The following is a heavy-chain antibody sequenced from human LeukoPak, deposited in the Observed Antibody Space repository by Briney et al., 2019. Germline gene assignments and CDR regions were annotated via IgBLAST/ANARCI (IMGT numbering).Heavy chain of an antibody. CDR1: GGSISSGGYY. CDR2: IYYSGST. J-gene: IGHJ5*02. V-gene: IGHV4-31*03. D-gene: IGHD1-26*01. CDR3: ARHSRGSHGWFDP. Sequence: PSQTLSLTCTVSGGSISSGGYYWSWIRQHPGKGLEWIGYIYYSGSTYYNPPLKSRVTISVDTSKNQFSLKLSSVTAADTAVYYCARHSRGSHGWFDPWGQGTLVTVSS.